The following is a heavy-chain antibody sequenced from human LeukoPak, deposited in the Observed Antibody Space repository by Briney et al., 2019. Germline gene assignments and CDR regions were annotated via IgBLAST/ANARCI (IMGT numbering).Heavy chain of an antibody. V-gene: IGHV4-59*08. D-gene: IGHD3-16*01. CDR1: GGSTSSDY. J-gene: IGHJ2*01. CDR3: ARLKLGAYFDL. Sequence: KPSETLSLTCTVSGGSTSSDYWSWIRQSPGKGLEWVGYVYNSGDTGKNPSLKSRVTILLDTFKNQCSLKLTSVSAADTAVYYCARLKLGAYFDLWGRGTLVTVSS. CDR2: VYNSGDT.